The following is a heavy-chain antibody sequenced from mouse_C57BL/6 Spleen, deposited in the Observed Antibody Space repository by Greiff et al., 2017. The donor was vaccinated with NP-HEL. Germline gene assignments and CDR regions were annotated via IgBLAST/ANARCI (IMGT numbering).Heavy chain of an antibody. Sequence: DVKLVESGGGLVQSGRSLRLSCATSGFTFSDFYMEWVRQAPGKGLEWIAASRNKANDYTTEYSASVKGRFIVSRDTSQSILYLQMNALRAEDTAIYYCARDGVYWYFDVWGTGTTVTVSS. V-gene: IGHV7-1*01. CDR1: GFTFSDFY. J-gene: IGHJ1*03. CDR3: ARDGVYWYFDV. CDR2: SRNKANDYTT.